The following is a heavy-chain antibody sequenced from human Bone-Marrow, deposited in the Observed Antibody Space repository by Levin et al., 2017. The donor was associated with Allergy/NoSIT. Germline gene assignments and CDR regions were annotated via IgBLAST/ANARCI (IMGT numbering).Heavy chain of an antibody. CDR3: ARDRHTITYSFYYMDV. J-gene: IGHJ6*03. D-gene: IGHD1-20*01. Sequence: RGESLKISCKASGGTFSSYAISWVRLAPGQGLEWIGGIIPIFGTTDYAQKFQGRVTITADEPTSTAYMELSSLRSEDTAVYYCARDRHTITYSFYYMDVWGTGTTVTVS. CDR2: IIPIFGTT. CDR1: GGTFSSYA. V-gene: IGHV1-69*01.